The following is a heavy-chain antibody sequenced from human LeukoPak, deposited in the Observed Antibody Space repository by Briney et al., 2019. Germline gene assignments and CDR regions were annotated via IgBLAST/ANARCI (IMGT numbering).Heavy chain of an antibody. Sequence: GGSLRLSCAASGFTVSSNYMNWVRQAQGKGLEWVSIIYSSGITYYAESVKGRFTISRDNSKNTLFLQMNSLRAEDTAVYYCAKGRDSGSYGSFDYWGQGTLVTVSS. CDR3: AKGRDSGSYGSFDY. CDR2: IYSSGIT. V-gene: IGHV3-53*01. D-gene: IGHD1-26*01. J-gene: IGHJ4*02. CDR1: GFTVSSNY.